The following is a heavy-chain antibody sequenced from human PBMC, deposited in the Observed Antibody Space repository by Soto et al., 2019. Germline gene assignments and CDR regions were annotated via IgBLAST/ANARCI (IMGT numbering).Heavy chain of an antibody. V-gene: IGHV3-11*04. D-gene: IGHD2-15*01. Sequence: GGSLRLSCAASGFTFRYYYMTWIRQAPGKGLEWVSYISSSGTGIYYPDSVKGRFTISRDNAKNSLYLHMNSLRAEDTAVYYCARAYSDAFDIWGQGTMVTVSS. CDR3: ARAYSDAFDI. J-gene: IGHJ3*02. CDR1: GFTFRYYY. CDR2: ISSSGTGI.